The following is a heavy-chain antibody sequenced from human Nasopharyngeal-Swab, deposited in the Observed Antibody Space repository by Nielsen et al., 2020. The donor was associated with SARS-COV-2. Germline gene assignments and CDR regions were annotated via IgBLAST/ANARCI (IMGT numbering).Heavy chain of an antibody. CDR1: GFTFSSYA. J-gene: IGHJ4*02. CDR3: ARDRITMVRGVYIDY. Sequence: GESLKISCAASGFTFSSYAMSWVRQALGKGLEWVSAISGSGGSTYYADSVKGRFTISRDNSKNTLYLQMNSLRAEDTAVYYCARDRITMVRGVYIDYWGQGTLVTSPQ. CDR2: ISGSGGST. V-gene: IGHV3-23*01. D-gene: IGHD3-10*01.